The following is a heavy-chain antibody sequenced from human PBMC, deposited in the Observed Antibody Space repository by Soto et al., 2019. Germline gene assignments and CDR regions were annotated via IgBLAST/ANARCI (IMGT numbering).Heavy chain of an antibody. CDR1: GFTFSSYA. Sequence: QVQLVESGGGVVQPGRSLRLSCAASGFTFSSYAMHWIRQAPGKGLEWVAVISYDGSNKYYADSVKGRFTISRDNSKNTLYLQMNSLRAEDTAVHYCARAETYYYDSSGYGAWGQGTLVTVSS. CDR2: ISYDGSNK. D-gene: IGHD3-22*01. V-gene: IGHV3-30-3*01. J-gene: IGHJ4*02. CDR3: ARAETYYYDSSGYGA.